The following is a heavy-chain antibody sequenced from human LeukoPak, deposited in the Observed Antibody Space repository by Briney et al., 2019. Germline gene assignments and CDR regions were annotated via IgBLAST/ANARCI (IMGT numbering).Heavy chain of an antibody. Sequence: PSETLSLTCTLSGGSISSYYWSWIRQPPGQGLEWIGYIYTSGSTNYNPSLKSRVTISVDTSKNQFSLKLSSVTAADTAVYYCARHAGDGYNPFDYWGQGTLVTVSS. V-gene: IGHV4-4*09. CDR1: GGSISSYY. CDR2: IYTSGST. D-gene: IGHD5-24*01. CDR3: ARHAGDGYNPFDY. J-gene: IGHJ4*02.